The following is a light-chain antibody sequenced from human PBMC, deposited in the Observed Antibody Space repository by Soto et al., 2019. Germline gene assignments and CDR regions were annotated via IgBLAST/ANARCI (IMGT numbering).Light chain of an antibody. J-gene: IGKJ1*01. Sequence: PGYRATVSCRASQSFTSGYLAWYQQRPGQAPRLLIYGASRRATGVPDRFSGSESEPACTRPISGLEPEDVEVYDCQQYDTSPRTFGQGTKVDIK. CDR2: GAS. CDR3: QQYDTSPRT. V-gene: IGKV3-20*01. CDR1: QSFTSGY.